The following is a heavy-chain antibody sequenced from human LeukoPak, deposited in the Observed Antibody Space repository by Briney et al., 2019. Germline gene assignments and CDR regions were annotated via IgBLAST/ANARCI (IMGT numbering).Heavy chain of an antibody. Sequence: GESLKISCKGSGYSFTSYWIGWVRQMPGKGLEWLGIIYPGDSDTRYSPSFQGQVTISADKSINTAYLHWSSLKASDTAMYYCARSDSGGYFFFDYWGQGTLVTVSS. CDR2: IYPGDSDT. CDR1: GYSFTSYW. J-gene: IGHJ4*02. CDR3: ARSDSGGYFFFDY. V-gene: IGHV5-51*01. D-gene: IGHD1-26*01.